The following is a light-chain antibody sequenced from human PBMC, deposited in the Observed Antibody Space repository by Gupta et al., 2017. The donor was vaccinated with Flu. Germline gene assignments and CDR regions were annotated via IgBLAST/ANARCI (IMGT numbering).Light chain of an antibody. CDR3: KHYRAPPWT. J-gene: IGKJ2*02. Sequence: PATSNCRCSKSHISNNENNYVWCYQQKRRPPQLLIIYAGTSGAAGVPQRFSGSAGGTDFIIIISIVDDEAVGVYYCKHYRAPPWTFGQGTKLEIK. V-gene: IGKV2-28*01. CDR2: AGT. CDR1: KSHISNNENNY.